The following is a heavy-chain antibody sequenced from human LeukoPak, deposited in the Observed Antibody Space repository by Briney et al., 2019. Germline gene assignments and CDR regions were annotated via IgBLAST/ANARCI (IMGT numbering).Heavy chain of an antibody. CDR3: ARVPSTVTTRPDDY. Sequence: GGSLRLSCAASGFTFSSYSMNWVRQAPGKGLEWVSPISSSSSYIYYADSVKGRFTISRDNAKNSLYLQMNSLRAEDTAVYYCARVPSTVTTRPDDYWGQGTLVTVSS. D-gene: IGHD4-17*01. J-gene: IGHJ4*02. CDR2: ISSSSSYI. V-gene: IGHV3-21*01. CDR1: GFTFSSYS.